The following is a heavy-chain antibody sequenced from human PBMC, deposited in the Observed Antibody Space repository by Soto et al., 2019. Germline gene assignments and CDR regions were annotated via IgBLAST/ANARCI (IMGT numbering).Heavy chain of an antibody. D-gene: IGHD2-15*01. Sequence: SETLSLTCTVSGGSISSSSYYWGWIRQPPGKGLEWIGSIYYSGSTYYNPSLKSRVTISVDTSKNQFSLKLSSVTAADTAVYYCAMGLGYCSGGSCWTLDIWGQGTMVTVSS. CDR3: AMGLGYCSGGSCWTLDI. V-gene: IGHV4-39*01. CDR1: GGSISSSSYY. J-gene: IGHJ3*02. CDR2: IYYSGST.